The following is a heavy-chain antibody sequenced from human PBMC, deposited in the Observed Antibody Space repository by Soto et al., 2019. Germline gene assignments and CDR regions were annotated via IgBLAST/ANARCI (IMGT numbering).Heavy chain of an antibody. CDR2: IYYSGST. V-gene: IGHV4-39*01. D-gene: IGHD3-3*01. J-gene: IGHJ4*02. CDR1: GGSISSSSYY. CDR3: ASLLHWSYYDY. Sequence: SETLSLTCTVSGGSISSSSYYWGWIRQPPGKGLEGIGSIYYSGSTYYNPSLKSRVTISVDTSKNQFSLKLSSVTAADTAVYYCASLLHWSYYDYWGQGTLVTVSS.